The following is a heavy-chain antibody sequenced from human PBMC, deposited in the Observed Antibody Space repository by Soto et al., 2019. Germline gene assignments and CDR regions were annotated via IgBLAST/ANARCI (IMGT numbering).Heavy chain of an antibody. J-gene: IGHJ3*02. CDR3: ARHDPPPGGYEDAFDI. CDR1: GFTFSSYS. Sequence: EVQLVESGGGLVKPGGSLRLSCAASGFTFSSYSMNWVRQAPGKGLEWVSSISGSSNYIYSADSVRGRFTISRDNAKNSLYLQMNSRRAEDTAVYYGARHDPPPGGYEDAFDIWGQGTMVTVSS. CDR2: ISGSSNYI. V-gene: IGHV3-21*01. D-gene: IGHD2-8*02.